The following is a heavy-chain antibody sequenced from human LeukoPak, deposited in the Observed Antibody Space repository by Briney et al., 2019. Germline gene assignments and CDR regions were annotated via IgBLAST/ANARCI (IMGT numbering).Heavy chain of an antibody. CDR2: ISHFGST. V-gene: IGHV4-34*08. Sequence: GSLRLSCAASGFTFSSYSMNWLRQPPGKGLEWIGEISHFGSTDYNPSLKSRVTISVDTSKNQFSLQLTSVTAADTAVYYCAARRNWNDGWGQGTLVTVSS. CDR3: AARRNWNDG. CDR1: GFTFSSYS. J-gene: IGHJ5*02.